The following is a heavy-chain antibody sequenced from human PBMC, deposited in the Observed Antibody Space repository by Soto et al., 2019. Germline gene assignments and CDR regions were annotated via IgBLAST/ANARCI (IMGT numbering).Heavy chain of an antibody. CDR3: ARLRVGDIAAAGSSGWYMDY. CDR1: GGSFSGYY. CDR2: INHSGST. J-gene: IGHJ4*02. D-gene: IGHD6-13*01. Sequence: SETLSLTCAVYGGSFSGYYWSWIRQPPGKGLEWIGEINHSGSTNYNPSLKSRVTISVDTSKNQFSLKLSSVTAADTAVYYCARLRVGDIAAAGSSGWYMDYWGQGTLVTVSS. V-gene: IGHV4-34*01.